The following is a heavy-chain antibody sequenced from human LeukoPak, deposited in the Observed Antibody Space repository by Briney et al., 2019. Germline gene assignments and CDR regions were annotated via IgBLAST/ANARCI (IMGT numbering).Heavy chain of an antibody. CDR3: ARIGWFGELLFDY. D-gene: IGHD3-10*01. Sequence: SETLSLTCTVSGGSISSSSYYWGWIRQPPGKGLEWIGSIYYSGSTYYNPSLKSRVTISVDTSKNQFSLKLSSVTAADTAVYYCARIGWFGELLFDYWGQGTLVTVSS. V-gene: IGHV4-39*07. CDR2: IYYSGST. CDR1: GGSISSSSYY. J-gene: IGHJ4*02.